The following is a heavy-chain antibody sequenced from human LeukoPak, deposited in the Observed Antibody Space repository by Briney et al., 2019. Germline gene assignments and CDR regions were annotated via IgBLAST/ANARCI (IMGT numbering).Heavy chain of an antibody. CDR2: ISYDGSNK. CDR3: ARDSFPYCSSTSCINWFDP. J-gene: IGHJ5*02. Sequence: GGSLRLSCAASGFTFSSYAMHWVRQAPGKGLEWVAVISYDGSNKYYADSVKGRFTISRDSSKNTLYLQMDGLRAEDTAVYYCARDSFPYCSSTSCINWFDPWGQGTLVTVSS. CDR1: GFTFSSYA. V-gene: IGHV3-30*04. D-gene: IGHD2-2*01.